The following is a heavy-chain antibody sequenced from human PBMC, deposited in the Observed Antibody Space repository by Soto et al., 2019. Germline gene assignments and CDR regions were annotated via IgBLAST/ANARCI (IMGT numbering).Heavy chain of an antibody. Sequence: PSETLSLTCAVYDGSFSGYYWSWIRQHPGKGLEWIGYIYDNGSTNYNPSLKSRVTISVDTSKTQFSLRLSSVTAADTAVYYCARDVNVYGTSRHYYVIDVWGRGTTVTGSS. J-gene: IGHJ6*02. D-gene: IGHD2-2*01. V-gene: IGHV4-59*01. CDR2: IYDNGST. CDR1: DGSFSGYY. CDR3: ARDVNVYGTSRHYYVIDV.